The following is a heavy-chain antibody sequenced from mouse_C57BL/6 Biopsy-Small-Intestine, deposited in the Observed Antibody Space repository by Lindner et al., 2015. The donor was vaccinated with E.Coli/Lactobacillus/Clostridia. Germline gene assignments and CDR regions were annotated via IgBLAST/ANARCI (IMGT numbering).Heavy chain of an antibody. J-gene: IGHJ4*01. CDR2: IDPANGKT. CDR3: ARCYGDYDYAMDY. CDR1: GFNIKDDY. V-gene: IGHV14-3*01. D-gene: IGHD2-13*01. Sequence: VQLQESGAELVRPGASVKLSRTASGFNIKDDYMHWVKQRPEQGLEWIGRIDPANGKTKYAPKFQDKATITADTSSNTAYLQLSSLTSEDTAVYYCARCYGDYDYAMDYWGQGTSVTVSS.